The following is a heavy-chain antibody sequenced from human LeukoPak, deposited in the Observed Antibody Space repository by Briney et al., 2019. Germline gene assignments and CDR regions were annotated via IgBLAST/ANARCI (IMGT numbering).Heavy chain of an antibody. Sequence: GGSLRLSCAASGFTFSSYGMHWVRQAPGKGLEWVAFIRYDGSNKYYADSVKGRFTISRDNAKNSLYLQMNSLRAEDTAVYYCAGSWSPYDAFDIWGQGAMVTVSS. V-gene: IGHV3-30*02. CDR2: IRYDGSNK. J-gene: IGHJ3*02. D-gene: IGHD6-13*01. CDR1: GFTFSSYG. CDR3: AGSWSPYDAFDI.